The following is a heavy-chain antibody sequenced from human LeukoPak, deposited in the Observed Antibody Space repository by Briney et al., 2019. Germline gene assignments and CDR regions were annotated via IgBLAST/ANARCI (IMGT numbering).Heavy chain of an antibody. J-gene: IGHJ4*02. V-gene: IGHV3-21*01. CDR3: ARALHNDSSGYLSGCFDY. Sequence: PGGSLRLSCAASGFTFSSYSMNWVRQAPGKGLEWVSSISSSSSYIYYADSLKGRFTISRDNAKNSLYLQMNSPRAEDTAVYYCARALHNDSSGYLSGCFDYWGQGTLVTVSS. D-gene: IGHD3-22*01. CDR1: GFTFSSYS. CDR2: ISSSSSYI.